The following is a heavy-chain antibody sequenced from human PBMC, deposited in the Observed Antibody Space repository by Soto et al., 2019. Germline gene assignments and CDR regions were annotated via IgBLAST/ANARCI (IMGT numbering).Heavy chain of an antibody. CDR1: GFPFTTYG. V-gene: IGHV3-30*03. J-gene: IGHJ4*02. Sequence: QVQLVESGGGVVQPGKSLRLSCAASGFPFTTYGMHWVREGPAKGLEWVAVISYDGSNTYYPDSVKGRFTISRDNSKNTLYLQMNSLRPEDTALYYCVGGQYYFDYRGQGTLVTVSS. CDR2: ISYDGSNT. D-gene: IGHD3-10*01. CDR3: VGGQYYFDY.